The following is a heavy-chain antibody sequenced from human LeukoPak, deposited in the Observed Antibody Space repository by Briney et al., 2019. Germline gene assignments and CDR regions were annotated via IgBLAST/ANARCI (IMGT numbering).Heavy chain of an antibody. J-gene: IGHJ4*02. CDR1: GYSFTSYW. V-gene: IGHV5-51*01. Sequence: GESLKISCKGSGYSFTSYWIGWVRQMPGKGLEWMGIIYPGDSDTRYSPSFQGQVTISADKSISTAYLQWSSLKASDTAMYYCARQRPGVRVVPYYFDYWGQGTLVTVSS. D-gene: IGHD3-10*01. CDR3: ARQRPGVRVVPYYFDY. CDR2: IYPGDSDT.